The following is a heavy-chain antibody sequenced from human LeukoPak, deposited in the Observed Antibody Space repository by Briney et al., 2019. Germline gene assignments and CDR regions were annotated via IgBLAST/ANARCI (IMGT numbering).Heavy chain of an antibody. J-gene: IGHJ6*02. Sequence: GDSLQISCEGSGYGFTSYWIGWVRPMPGKGREWMGMIYPGESETRYSPSFQGQVTISVDKSISTAYLQWSSLKASDTAMYYCARHSYCSSITCYYYYGMDVWGQGTTVTVSS. CDR2: IYPGESET. CDR3: ARHSYCSSITCYYYYGMDV. CDR1: GYGFTSYW. V-gene: IGHV5-51*01. D-gene: IGHD2-2*01.